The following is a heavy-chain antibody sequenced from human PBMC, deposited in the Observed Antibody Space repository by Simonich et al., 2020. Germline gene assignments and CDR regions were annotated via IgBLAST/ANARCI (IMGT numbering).Heavy chain of an antibody. D-gene: IGHD5-18*01. Sequence: EVQLVESGGGLVKPGWSLRLSCAASGFTFSSYSMKGVRQAPGKGLGWVSSISSSSSYIYYADSVKGRFTISRDNAKNSLYLQMNSLRAEDTAVYYCARDVDTAMVFDYWGQGTLVTVSS. CDR1: GFTFSSYS. V-gene: IGHV3-21*01. CDR2: ISSSSSYI. CDR3: ARDVDTAMVFDY. J-gene: IGHJ4*02.